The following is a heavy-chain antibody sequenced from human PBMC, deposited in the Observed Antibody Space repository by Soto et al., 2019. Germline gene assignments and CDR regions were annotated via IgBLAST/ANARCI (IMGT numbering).Heavy chain of an antibody. D-gene: IGHD3-3*01. V-gene: IGHV3-23*01. J-gene: IGHJ6*02. Sequence: GGSLRLSCAASGFTFSSYAMSWVRQAPGKGLEWVSAISGSGGSTYYADSVKGRFTISRDNSKNTLYLQMNSLRAEDTAVYYCAKVGGRGYYYYYGMDVWGQGTTVTVSS. CDR1: GFTFSSYA. CDR2: ISGSGGST. CDR3: AKVGGRGYYYYYGMDV.